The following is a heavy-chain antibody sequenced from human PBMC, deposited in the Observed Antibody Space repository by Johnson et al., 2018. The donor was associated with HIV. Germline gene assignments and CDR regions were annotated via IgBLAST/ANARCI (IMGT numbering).Heavy chain of an antibody. V-gene: IGHV3-25*04. Sequence: NCVRQAPGNGLELVGQVNPNGGNTYLIDSGKDRFNTSRDNARNTLYLQMHNLGAEDTAVYYCARETGDDAFDIWGQGTMVTVSS. CDR2: VNPNGGNT. CDR3: ARETGDDAFDI. J-gene: IGHJ3*02. D-gene: IGHD7-27*01.